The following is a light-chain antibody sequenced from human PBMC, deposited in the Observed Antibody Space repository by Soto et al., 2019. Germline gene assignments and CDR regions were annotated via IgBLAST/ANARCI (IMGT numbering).Light chain of an antibody. V-gene: IGKV1-39*01. CDR3: QQSYSTLGT. CDR1: QSISSY. CDR2: AAS. J-gene: IGKJ2*01. Sequence: DIQMTQSPSSLSASVGDRVTMTCRASQSISSYLNWYQQKPGKAPKLLIYAASSLQSGVPSRFSGSGSGTDFTLTISSLQPEDFATYYCQQSYSTLGTFGQGTKVDIK.